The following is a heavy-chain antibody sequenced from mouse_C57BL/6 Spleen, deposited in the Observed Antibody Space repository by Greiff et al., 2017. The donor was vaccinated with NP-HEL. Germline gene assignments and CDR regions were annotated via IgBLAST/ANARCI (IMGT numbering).Heavy chain of an antibody. V-gene: IGHV1-80*01. CDR3: ARSGTSLFAY. J-gene: IGHJ3*01. D-gene: IGHD3-3*01. Sequence: QVQLKESGAELVKPGASVKISCKASGYAFSSYWMNWVKQRPGKGLEWIGQIYPGDGDTNYNGKFKGKATLTADKSSSTAYMQLSSLTSEDSAVYFCARSGTSLFAYWGQGTLVTVSA. CDR1: GYAFSSYW. CDR2: IYPGDGDT.